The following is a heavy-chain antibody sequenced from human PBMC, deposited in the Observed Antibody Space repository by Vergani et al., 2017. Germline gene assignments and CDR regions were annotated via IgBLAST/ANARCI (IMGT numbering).Heavy chain of an antibody. CDR2: IRYDGSNK. CDR1: GFTFSSYG. D-gene: IGHD6-13*01. CDR3: AKDSXPLSSSWYFPSRGY. V-gene: IGHV3-30*02. Sequence: QVQLVESGGGVVQPGGSLRLSCAASGFTFSSYGMHWVRQAPGKGLEWVAFIRYDGSNKYYADSVKGRFTISRDNSKNTLYLQMNSLRAEDTAVYYCAKDSXPLSSSWYFPSRGYWGQGTLVTVSS. J-gene: IGHJ4*02.